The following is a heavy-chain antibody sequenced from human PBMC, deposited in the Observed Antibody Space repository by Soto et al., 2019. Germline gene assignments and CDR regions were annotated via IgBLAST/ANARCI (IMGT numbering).Heavy chain of an antibody. V-gene: IGHV4-59*01. CDR2: IYYSGST. CDR1: GGSISSYY. J-gene: IGHJ5*02. D-gene: IGHD2-15*01. CDR3: AREIVVAATRGWFDP. Sequence: SETLSLTCTVSGGSISSYYWSWIRQPPGKGLEWIGYIYYSGSTNYNPSLKSRVTISVDTSKNQFSLKLSSVTAADTAVYYCAREIVVAATRGWFDPWGQGTLVTVSS.